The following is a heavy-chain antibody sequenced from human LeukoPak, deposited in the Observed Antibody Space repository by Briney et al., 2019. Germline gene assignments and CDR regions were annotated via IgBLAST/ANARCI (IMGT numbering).Heavy chain of an antibody. CDR2: IYHSGST. CDR3: ARGVYDILTGWYNWFDP. V-gene: IGHV4-30-2*01. D-gene: IGHD3-9*01. CDR1: GGSISSGGYS. J-gene: IGHJ5*02. Sequence: SETLSLTCAVSGGSISSGGYSWSWIRQPPGKGLEWIGYIYHSGSTYYNPSLKSRVTISVDRSKNQFSLKLSPVTAADTAVYYCARGVYDILTGWYNWFDPWGQGTLVTVSS.